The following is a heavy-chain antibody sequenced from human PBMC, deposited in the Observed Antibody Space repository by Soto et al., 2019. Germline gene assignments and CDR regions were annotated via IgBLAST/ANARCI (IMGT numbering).Heavy chain of an antibody. V-gene: IGHV3-48*01. J-gene: IGHJ4*02. CDR1: GFTFSSYS. CDR3: ARDPYMITFGGVIVIPHVDS. D-gene: IGHD3-16*02. Sequence: GGSLRLSSAASGFTFSSYSMNWVRQAPEKGLEWVSYISSSSSTIYYADSVKGRFTISRDNAKNSLYLQMNSLRAEDTAVYYCARDPYMITFGGVIVIPHVDSWGQG. CDR2: ISSSSSTI.